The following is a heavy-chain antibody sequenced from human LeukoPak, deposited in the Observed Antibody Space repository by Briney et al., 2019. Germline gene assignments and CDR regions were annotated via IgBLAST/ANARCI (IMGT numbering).Heavy chain of an antibody. CDR1: GGAFSSYT. CDR2: IIPILGIA. Sequence: SVKVSCKASGGAFSSYTISWVRQAPGQGLEWMGRIIPILGIANYAQKFQGRVTITADKSTSTAYMELSSLRSEDTAVYYCARDRVRFLEWFSDAFDIWGQGTMVTVSS. J-gene: IGHJ3*02. V-gene: IGHV1-69*04. D-gene: IGHD3-3*01. CDR3: ARDRVRFLEWFSDAFDI.